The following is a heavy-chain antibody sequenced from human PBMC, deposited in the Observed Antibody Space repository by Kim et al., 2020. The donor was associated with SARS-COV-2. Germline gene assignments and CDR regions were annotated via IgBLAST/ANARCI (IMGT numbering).Heavy chain of an antibody. Sequence: DSVKRRFTISRDNSKNTLYLQMNSLRAEDTAVYYCASDVMITFGGVIVQIWGQGTLVTISS. V-gene: IGHV3-53*01. J-gene: IGHJ4*02. D-gene: IGHD3-16*02. CDR3: ASDVMITFGGVIVQI.